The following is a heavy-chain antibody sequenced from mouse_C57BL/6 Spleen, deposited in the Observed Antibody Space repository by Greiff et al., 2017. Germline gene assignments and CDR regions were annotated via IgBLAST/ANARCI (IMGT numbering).Heavy chain of an antibody. CDR3: ARSLITTVVAADWYFDV. V-gene: IGHV3-8*01. J-gene: IGHJ1*03. CDR1: GYSITSDY. CDR2: ISYSGST. D-gene: IGHD1-1*01. Sequence: EVMLVESGPGLAKPSQTLSLTCSVTGYSITSDYWNWIRKFPGNKLEYMGYISYSGSTYYDPSLKSRISITRDTSKNQYYLQLNSVTTEDTATYYCARSLITTVVAADWYFDVWGTGTTVTVSS.